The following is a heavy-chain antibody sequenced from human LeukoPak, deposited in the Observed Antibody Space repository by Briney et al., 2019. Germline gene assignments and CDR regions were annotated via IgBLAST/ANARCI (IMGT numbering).Heavy chain of an antibody. CDR3: ARGDRYCSSTSCYKFDY. CDR2: INPNSGGT. Sequence: ASVKVSCKASGYTFTSYYMHWVRQAPGQGLEWMGWINPNSGGTNYAQKFQGRVTMTRDTSISTAYMELSRLRSDDTAVYYCARGDRYCSSTSCYKFDYWGQGTLVTVSS. D-gene: IGHD2-2*02. V-gene: IGHV1-2*02. J-gene: IGHJ4*02. CDR1: GYTFTSYY.